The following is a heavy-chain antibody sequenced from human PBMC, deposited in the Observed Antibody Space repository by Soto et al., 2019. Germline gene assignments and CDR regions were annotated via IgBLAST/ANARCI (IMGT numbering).Heavy chain of an antibody. J-gene: IGHJ4*02. CDR3: ARGQGGSYGRYDY. V-gene: IGHV3-74*01. Sequence: PGGSLRLSCAASGFTFSSYWIQWVRQAPGKGLVWVSRINGGGGSTTYADSVKGRFTISRDNAKNTVYLQMNSLRAEDTAVYYCARGQGGSYGRYDYWGQGTLVTVSS. CDR1: GFTFSSYW. CDR2: INGGGGST. D-gene: IGHD1-26*01.